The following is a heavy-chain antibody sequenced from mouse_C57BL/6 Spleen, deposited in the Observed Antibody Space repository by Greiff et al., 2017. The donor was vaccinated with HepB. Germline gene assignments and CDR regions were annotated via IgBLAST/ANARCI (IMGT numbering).Heavy chain of an antibody. CDR1: YFAFMACA. CDR2: FTMYSDAT. Sequence: QVQLQQSGAELVRPGSSVKLSCKASYFAFMACAMHWVKQSPGQGLEWIGTFTMYSDATDYSDNFKGKATLTANTSSSTAYMQLSSLTSEDSAVYYGARYHGNPLYFGYWGQGTTLTVSS. D-gene: IGHD2-1*01. CDR3: ARYHGNPLYFGY. V-gene: IGHV1-49*01. J-gene: IGHJ2*01.